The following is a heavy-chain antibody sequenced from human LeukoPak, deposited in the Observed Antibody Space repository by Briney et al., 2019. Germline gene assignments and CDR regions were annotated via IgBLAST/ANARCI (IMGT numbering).Heavy chain of an antibody. CDR1: GYTFTGYY. V-gene: IGHV1-2*02. CDR2: INPNSGGT. D-gene: IGHD1-7*01. Sequence: GASVKVSCKASGYTFTGYYMHWVRQAPGQGLEWMGWINPNSGGTNYAQKFQGRVTMTRDTSISTVYMELSRLRSDDTAVYYCARGGWNYARHNWFDPWGQGTLVTVSS. J-gene: IGHJ5*02. CDR3: ARGGWNYARHNWFDP.